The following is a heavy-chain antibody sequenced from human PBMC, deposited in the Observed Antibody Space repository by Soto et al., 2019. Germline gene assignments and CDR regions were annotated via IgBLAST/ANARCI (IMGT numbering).Heavy chain of an antibody. J-gene: IGHJ4*02. CDR3: AKVYGGNYRSGLDY. Sequence: PWGPLTLSCGAAGFIFSEYTMSWVSKAPGKGLEWVSVISGGGRITYYADSVKGRFTISRDNSKNTLHLQMNSLRAEDTALYFCAKVYGGNYRSGLDYWGQGTLVTVSS. D-gene: IGHD1-26*01. CDR1: GFIFSEYT. V-gene: IGHV3-23*01. CDR2: ISGGGRIT.